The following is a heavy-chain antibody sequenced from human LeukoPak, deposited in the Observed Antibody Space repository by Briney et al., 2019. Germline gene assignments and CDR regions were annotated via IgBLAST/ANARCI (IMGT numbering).Heavy chain of an antibody. J-gene: IGHJ4*02. CDR2: ISSSGSTI. CDR3: ARDLYGGSSYSDY. V-gene: IGHV3-11*01. D-gene: IGHD2-15*01. Sequence: GGSLRLSCAASGFTFSDYYMSWIRQAPGKGLEWVPYISSSGSTIYYADSVKGRFTISRDNAKNSLYLQMNSLRAEDTAVYYCARDLYGGSSYSDYWGQGTLVTVSP. CDR1: GFTFSDYY.